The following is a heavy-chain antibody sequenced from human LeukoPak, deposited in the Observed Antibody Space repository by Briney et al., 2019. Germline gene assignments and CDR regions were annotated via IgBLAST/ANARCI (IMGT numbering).Heavy chain of an antibody. V-gene: IGHV1-18*01. CDR1: GYTFTSYA. D-gene: IGHD4-11*01. J-gene: IGHJ1*01. Sequence: ASVKVSCKASGYTFTSYAMHWVRQAPGQGLEWMGWISAYNGYTNYAQKFQFRVTMTTDTSTSTAYMELRGLTSDDTAVYYCARDKAVTTERTQYFHHWGQGTLVTVSS. CDR2: ISAYNGYT. CDR3: ARDKAVTTERTQYFHH.